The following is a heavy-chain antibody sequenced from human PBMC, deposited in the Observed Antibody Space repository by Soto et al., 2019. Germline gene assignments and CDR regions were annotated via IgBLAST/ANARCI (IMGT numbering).Heavy chain of an antibody. D-gene: IGHD3-9*01. Sequence: QLQLQESGPGLVKPSETLSLTCTVSGGSISSSSYYWGWIRQPPGKGLEWIGSIYYSGSTYYNPSLKSRVTISVDTSKNQFSLKLSSVTAADTAVYYCASFRGYDILTGLASEVLHWGQGTMVTVSS. V-gene: IGHV4-39*01. CDR2: IYYSGST. J-gene: IGHJ3*01. CDR3: ASFRGYDILTGLASEVLH. CDR1: GGSISSSSYY.